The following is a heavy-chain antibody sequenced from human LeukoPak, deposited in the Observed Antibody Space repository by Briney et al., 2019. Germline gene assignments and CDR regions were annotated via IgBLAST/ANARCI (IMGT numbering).Heavy chain of an antibody. CDR2: ISSSGSTI. CDR1: GFTFSDYY. V-gene: IGHV3-11*01. J-gene: IGHJ3*02. D-gene: IGHD3-22*01. Sequence: GGSLRLSCAASGFTFSDYYMSWIRQAPGKGLEWVSYISSSGSTIYYADSVKGRFTISRDNTKNTLYLQMNSLRVEDTAIYYCARGLFLSGYLDAFDIWGQGTVVTVSS. CDR3: ARGLFLSGYLDAFDI.